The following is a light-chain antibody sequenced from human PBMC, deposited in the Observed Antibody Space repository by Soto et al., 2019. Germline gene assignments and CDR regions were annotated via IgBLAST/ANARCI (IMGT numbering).Light chain of an antibody. J-gene: IGLJ1*01. CDR1: SSDVGAFNY. V-gene: IGLV2-14*03. Sequence: QSALTQPASVSGSPGQAITISCSGTSSDVGAFNYVSWYQQHPGKAPKLMIYDVSNRPSGVSNRFSGSKSGNTASLTISGLRAEDEADYYCNSYTRNNNYVLGTGTKV. CDR2: DVS. CDR3: NSYTRNNNYV.